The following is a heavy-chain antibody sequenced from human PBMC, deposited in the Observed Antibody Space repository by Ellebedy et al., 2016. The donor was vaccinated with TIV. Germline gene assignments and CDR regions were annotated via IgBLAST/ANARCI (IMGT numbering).Heavy chain of an antibody. Sequence: GESLKISXAASGFTFSSYWMHWVRQAPGKGLEWVANINQDGSEIHYVDSVKGRFTISRDNAENSLYLQMNSLRAEDTAVYYCARALGGCDCYWGQGTLVTVSS. CDR1: GFTFSSYW. D-gene: IGHD2-21*02. V-gene: IGHV3-7*01. CDR3: ARALGGCDCY. CDR2: INQDGSEI. J-gene: IGHJ4*02.